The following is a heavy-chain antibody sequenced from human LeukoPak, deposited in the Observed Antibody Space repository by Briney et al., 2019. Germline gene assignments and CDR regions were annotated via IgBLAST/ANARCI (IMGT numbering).Heavy chain of an antibody. Sequence: SGTLSLTCTVSGGSISSSSYYWGWIRQPPGKGLEWIGSIYYSGSTYYNPSLKSRVTISVDTSKNQFSLKLSSVTAADTAVYYCARLGDSPYFDYWGQGTLVTVSS. CDR3: ARLGDSPYFDY. V-gene: IGHV4-39*01. CDR2: IYYSGST. D-gene: IGHD2-15*01. CDR1: GGSISSSSYY. J-gene: IGHJ4*02.